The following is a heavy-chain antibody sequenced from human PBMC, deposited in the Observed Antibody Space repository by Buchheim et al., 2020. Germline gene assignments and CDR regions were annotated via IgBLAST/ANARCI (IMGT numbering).Heavy chain of an antibody. J-gene: IGHJ6*02. Sequence: QVQLQESGPGLVKPSQTLSLTCTVSGGSISSGGYYWSWIRQHPGKGLEWIGYIYYSGSTYYNPSLKSRVTISVDTSKNQFSLKLSSVTAADTAVYYCARDRKVIMDRTEIYYYYGMDVWGQGTT. CDR1: GGSISSGGYY. D-gene: IGHD2-21*01. CDR2: IYYSGST. CDR3: ARDRKVIMDRTEIYYYYGMDV. V-gene: IGHV4-31*03.